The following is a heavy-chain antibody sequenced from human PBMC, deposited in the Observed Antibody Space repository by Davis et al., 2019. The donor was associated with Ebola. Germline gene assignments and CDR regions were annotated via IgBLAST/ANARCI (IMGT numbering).Heavy chain of an antibody. Sequence: GESLKISCAASGFTFSSYGMHWVRQAPGKGLEWVAVISYDGSNKYYADSVEGRFTISRDNSKNTLYLQMNSLRAEDTAVYYCAKVATVIPTYYYYGMDVWGQGTTVTVSS. V-gene: IGHV3-30*18. CDR1: GFTFSSYG. D-gene: IGHD3-22*01. CDR3: AKVATVIPTYYYYGMDV. CDR2: ISYDGSNK. J-gene: IGHJ6*02.